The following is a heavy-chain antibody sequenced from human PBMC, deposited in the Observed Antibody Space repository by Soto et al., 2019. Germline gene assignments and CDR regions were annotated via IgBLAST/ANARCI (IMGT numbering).Heavy chain of an antibody. CDR1: GGTFSSYA. D-gene: IGHD2-15*01. CDR2: IIPIFGTA. J-gene: IGHJ6*02. CDR3: ARLIVVVVAATGRYYYYGMDV. V-gene: IGHV1-69*01. Sequence: QVQLVQSGAEVKKPGSSVKVSCKASGGTFSSYAISWVRQAPGQGLEWMGGIIPIFGTANYAQKFQGRVTITADESTRTAYMELSSLRSEDTAVYYCARLIVVVVAATGRYYYYGMDVWGQGTTVTVSS.